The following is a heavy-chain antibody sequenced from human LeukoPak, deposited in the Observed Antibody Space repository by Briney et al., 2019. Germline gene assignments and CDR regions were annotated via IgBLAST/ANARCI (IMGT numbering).Heavy chain of an antibody. CDR1: GGSISSSSYY. V-gene: IGHV4-39*01. CDR2: IYYSGST. J-gene: IGHJ4*02. Sequence: SETLSLTCTVSGGSISSSSYYWGWIRQPPGKGLEWIGSIYYSGSTYYNPSLKSRVTISVDTSKNQFSLKLSSVTAADTAVYYCARHVNDFWSGYYNYFDYWGQGTLVTVSS. D-gene: IGHD3-3*01. CDR3: ARHVNDFWSGYYNYFDY.